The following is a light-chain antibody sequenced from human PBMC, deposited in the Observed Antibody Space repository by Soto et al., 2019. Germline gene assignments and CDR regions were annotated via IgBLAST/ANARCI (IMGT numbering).Light chain of an antibody. CDR1: QSISND. CDR3: QQHSNWPPIT. J-gene: IGKJ5*01. V-gene: IGKV3-11*01. Sequence: EIVLTQSPATLSLSPGERATLSCRASQSISNDFAWFQQKPGQAPRLLIYDTSNRASGIPARFSGSGSGTDFTLPISSLESEDFAIYYCQQHSNWPPITFGQGTRLEIK. CDR2: DTS.